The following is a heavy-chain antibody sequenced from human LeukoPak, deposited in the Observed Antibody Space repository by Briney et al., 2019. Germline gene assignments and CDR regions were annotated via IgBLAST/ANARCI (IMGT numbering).Heavy chain of an antibody. CDR2: IGGGGAT. D-gene: IGHD2-2*01. CDR1: GLTFSTYA. V-gene: IGHV3-23*01. CDR3: AQDRGARYPFGMDV. Sequence: GGSLRLSCAASGLTFSTYAMRWIRQAPGKGLEWVSSIGGGGATSYADSVKGRFTISRDLSKITVYLQMNSLRAEDTAVYYCAQDRGARYPFGMDVWGQGTTVTVSS. J-gene: IGHJ6*02.